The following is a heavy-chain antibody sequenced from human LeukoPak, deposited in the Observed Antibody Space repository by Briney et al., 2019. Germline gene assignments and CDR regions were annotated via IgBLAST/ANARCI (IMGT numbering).Heavy chain of an antibody. D-gene: IGHD6-13*01. CDR1: GFTFSSYA. CDR3: ARGMEAAAGTDDAFDI. Sequence: GGSLRLSCAASGFTFSSYAMHWVRQAPGKGLEWVAVISYDGSNKYYADSVKGRFTISRDNSKNTLYLQMNSLRAEDTAVYYCARGMEAAAGTDDAFDIWGQGTMVTVSS. CDR2: ISYDGSNK. V-gene: IGHV3-30-3*01. J-gene: IGHJ3*02.